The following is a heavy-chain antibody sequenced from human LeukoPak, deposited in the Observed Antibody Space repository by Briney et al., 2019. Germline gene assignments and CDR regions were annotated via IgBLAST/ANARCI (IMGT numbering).Heavy chain of an antibody. CDR2: ISGSGGST. CDR3: AKGQYGDPRGNWFDP. V-gene: IGHV3-23*01. D-gene: IGHD4-17*01. J-gene: IGHJ5*02. Sequence: PGGSLRLSCAASGFTFSSYAMSWVRQAPGKGLEWVSAISGSGGSTYYADSVKGRFTISRDNSKNTLYLQMNSLRAEDTAVYYCAKGQYGDPRGNWFDPWGQGTLVTVSS. CDR1: GFTFSSYA.